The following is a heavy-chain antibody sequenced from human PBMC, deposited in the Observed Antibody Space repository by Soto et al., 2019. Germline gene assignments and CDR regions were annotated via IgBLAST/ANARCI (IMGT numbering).Heavy chain of an antibody. CDR3: AGHLSHRRVVVVAATLFGWFDP. V-gene: IGHV4-39*01. D-gene: IGHD2-15*01. CDR1: GGSISSSSYY. Sequence: PSETLSLTCTVSGGSISSSSYYWGWIRQPPGKGLEWIGSIYYSGSTYYNPSLKSRVTISVDTSKNQFSLKLSSVTAADTAVYYCAGHLSHRRVVVVAATLFGWFDPWGQGTLVTVSS. J-gene: IGHJ5*02. CDR2: IYYSGST.